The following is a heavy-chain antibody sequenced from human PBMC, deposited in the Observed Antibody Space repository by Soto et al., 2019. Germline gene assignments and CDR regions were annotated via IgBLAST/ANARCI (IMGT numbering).Heavy chain of an antibody. Sequence: GGSLRLSCAASGFTFSSYVMRWVRQAPGKGLEWVSGISGTGSSTYYADSVKGRFTISRDNSKNTLYLQMNSLRAEDTAVYYCAKAPSYYDSSGYYDYWGQGTLVTVSS. J-gene: IGHJ4*02. CDR1: GFTFSSYV. V-gene: IGHV3-23*01. CDR2: ISGTGSST. CDR3: AKAPSYYDSSGYYDY. D-gene: IGHD3-22*01.